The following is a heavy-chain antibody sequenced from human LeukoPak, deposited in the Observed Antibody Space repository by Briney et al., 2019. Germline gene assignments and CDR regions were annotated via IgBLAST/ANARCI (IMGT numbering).Heavy chain of an antibody. Sequence: SETLSLTCGVSGYSITSGYCWGWIRQPPGKGLEWIGSMYHSGSTYDNPSLKSRVTISVDTSKNQFSLKLSSVTAADTAVYYCARHGYRSGPNNWFDPWGQGTLVTVSS. V-gene: IGHV4-38-2*01. D-gene: IGHD3-3*01. CDR1: GYSITSGYC. J-gene: IGHJ5*02. CDR2: MYHSGST. CDR3: ARHGYRSGPNNWFDP.